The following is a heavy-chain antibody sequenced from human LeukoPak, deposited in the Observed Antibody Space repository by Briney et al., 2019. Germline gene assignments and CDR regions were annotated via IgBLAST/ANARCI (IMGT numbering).Heavy chain of an antibody. CDR1: GGSFSGYY. J-gene: IGHJ6*02. V-gene: IGHV4-34*01. Sequence: SETLSLTCAVYGGSFSGYYWSWIRQPPGKGLEWIGEINHSGSTNYNPSLKSRVTISVDTSKNQFSLKLSSVTAADTAVYCCARGTGTETNYGMDVWGQGTTVTVSS. CDR3: ARGTGTETNYGMDV. CDR2: INHSGST. D-gene: IGHD1-1*01.